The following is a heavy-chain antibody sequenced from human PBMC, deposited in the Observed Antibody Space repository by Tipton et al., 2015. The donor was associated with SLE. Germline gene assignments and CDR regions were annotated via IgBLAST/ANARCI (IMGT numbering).Heavy chain of an antibody. D-gene: IGHD6-19*01. CDR1: GGSISSYY. J-gene: IGHJ4*02. V-gene: IGHV4-59*08. CDR2: IYYSGST. Sequence: TLSLTCTVSGGSISSYYWSWIRQPPGKGLEWIGYIYYSGSTNYNPSLKSRVTISVDTSKNQFSLKLSSVTAADTAAYYCSRLDSGWLYFDYWGQGTLVTVSS. CDR3: SRLDSGWLYFDY.